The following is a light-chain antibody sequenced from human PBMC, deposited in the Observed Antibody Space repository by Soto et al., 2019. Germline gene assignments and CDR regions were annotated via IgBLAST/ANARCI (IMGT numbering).Light chain of an antibody. Sequence: IPLTQSPSSLSASVGDTVSITCRASPGISRSLAWYQQKPGKAPKLLIYAASTLQSGVPSRFSGSGYGTDFTLTISSLQPEDFATYYCQQLNSYPLTFGGGTKVEI. V-gene: IGKV1-9*01. CDR2: AAS. CDR1: PGISRS. J-gene: IGKJ4*01. CDR3: QQLNSYPLT.